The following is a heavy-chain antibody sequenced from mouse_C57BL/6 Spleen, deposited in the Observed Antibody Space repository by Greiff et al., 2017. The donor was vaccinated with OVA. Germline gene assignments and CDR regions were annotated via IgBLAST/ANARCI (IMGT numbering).Heavy chain of an antibody. J-gene: IGHJ4*01. V-gene: IGHV1-59*01. Sequence: QVQLQQPGAELVRPGTSVKLSCKASGYTFTSYWMHWVKQRPGQGLEWIGVIDPSDSYTNYNQKFTGKATLTVDTSSSPAYMQLSSLTSEDSAVYYCARRGFGVDYWGQGTSVTVSS. CDR2: IDPSDSYT. CDR1: GYTFTSYW. CDR3: ARRGFGVDY.